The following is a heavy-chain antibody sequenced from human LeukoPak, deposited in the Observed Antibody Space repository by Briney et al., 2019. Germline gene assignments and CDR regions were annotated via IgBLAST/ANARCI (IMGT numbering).Heavy chain of an antibody. CDR3: ARDSSGYQ. CDR1: GFTFW. J-gene: IGHJ4*02. V-gene: IGHV3-7*01. CDR2: IKEDGSEK. D-gene: IGHD3-22*01. Sequence: GGSLRLSCAASGFTFWMSWVRQAPGKGLEWVANIKEDGSEKYYGDSVKGRFTISRDNAKNSLYLEMNSLRVEDTAVYYCARDSSGYQWGQGTLVTVSS.